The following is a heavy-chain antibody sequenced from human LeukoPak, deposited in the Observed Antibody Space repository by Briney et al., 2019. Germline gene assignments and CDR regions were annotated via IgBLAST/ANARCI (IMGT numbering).Heavy chain of an antibody. CDR1: GFTVSSNY. Sequence: GGSLRLSCAASGFTVSSNYMSWVRQAPGKGLEWVSVIYSGGSTYYADSVKGRFTISRHNSKNTLYLQMNSLRAEDTAVYYCAKDYGSGSYFHDAFDIWGQGTMVTVSS. CDR3: AKDYGSGSYFHDAFDI. CDR2: IYSGGST. J-gene: IGHJ3*02. D-gene: IGHD3-10*01. V-gene: IGHV3-53*04.